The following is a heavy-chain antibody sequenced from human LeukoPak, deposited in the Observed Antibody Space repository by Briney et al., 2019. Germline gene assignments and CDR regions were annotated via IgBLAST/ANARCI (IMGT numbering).Heavy chain of an antibody. Sequence: SETLSLTCTVSGGSVSSGSYYWSWIRQPPGKGLEWIGYIYYSGSTNYNPSLKSRVTISVDTSKNQFSLKLSSVTAADTAVYYCARDKAGTPYYYGMDVWGKGTTVTVSS. CDR2: IYYSGST. J-gene: IGHJ6*04. V-gene: IGHV4-61*01. CDR3: ARDKAGTPYYYGMDV. D-gene: IGHD6-19*01. CDR1: GGSVSSGSYY.